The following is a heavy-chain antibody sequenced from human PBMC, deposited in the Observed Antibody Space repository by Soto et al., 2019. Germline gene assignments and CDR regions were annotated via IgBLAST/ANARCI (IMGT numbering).Heavy chain of an antibody. V-gene: IGHV4-34*01. D-gene: IGHD3-10*01. J-gene: IGHJ4*02. CDR3: AHRSMVRGVTQFDY. CDR1: GGSFSGYY. Sequence: SEPLSLTCAVDGGSFSGYYWSWIRQHPGKGLEWIGEINHSGSTNYNPSLKSRVTITKDTSKNQVVLTMTNMDPVDTATYYCAHRSMVRGVTQFDYWGQGTLVTVSS. CDR2: INHSGST.